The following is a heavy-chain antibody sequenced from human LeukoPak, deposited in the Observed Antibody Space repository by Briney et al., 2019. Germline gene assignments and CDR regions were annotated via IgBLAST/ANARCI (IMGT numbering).Heavy chain of an antibody. J-gene: IGHJ4*02. D-gene: IGHD6-19*01. CDR1: GFTFSSYA. CDR2: ISGSGGST. Sequence: GGSLRLSCAAPGFTFSSYAMSWVRQAPGKGLEWVSAISGSGGSTYYADSVKGRFTISSDNSKNTLYLQMNSLRAEDTAVYYCAKSSYSSGWCNFDYWGQGTLVTVSS. V-gene: IGHV3-23*01. CDR3: AKSSYSSGWCNFDY.